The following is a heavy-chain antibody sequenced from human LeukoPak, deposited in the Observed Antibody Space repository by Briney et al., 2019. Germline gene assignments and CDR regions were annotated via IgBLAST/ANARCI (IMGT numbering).Heavy chain of an antibody. D-gene: IGHD1-26*01. Sequence: SGPALVKPTQILTLTCTFSGFSLSTSGMRVSWIRQPPGKALEWLARIDWDDDKFYSTSLKTRLTISKDTSKNQVVLTMTNMDPVDTATYYCARLNSGTYLDYWGQGTLVTVSS. V-gene: IGHV2-70*04. CDR1: GFSLSTSGMR. J-gene: IGHJ4*02. CDR2: IDWDDDK. CDR3: ARLNSGTYLDY.